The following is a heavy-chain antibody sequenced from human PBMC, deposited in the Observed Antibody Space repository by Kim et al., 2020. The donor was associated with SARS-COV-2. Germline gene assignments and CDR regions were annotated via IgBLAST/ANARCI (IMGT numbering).Heavy chain of an antibody. J-gene: IGHJ6*02. D-gene: IGHD3-3*01. Sequence: SETLSLTCAVYGGSFSGYYWSWIRQPPGKGLEWIGEINHSGSTNYNPSLKSRVTISVDTSKNQFSLKLSSVTAADTAVYYCARGSGYYTVSSDYYYYYGMDVWGQGTTVTVSS. CDR2: INHSGST. CDR3: ARGSGYYTVSSDYYYYYGMDV. V-gene: IGHV4-34*01. CDR1: GGSFSGYY.